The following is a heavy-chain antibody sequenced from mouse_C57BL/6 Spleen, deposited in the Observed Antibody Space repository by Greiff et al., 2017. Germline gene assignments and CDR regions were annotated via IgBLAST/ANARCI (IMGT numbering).Heavy chain of an antibody. CDR1: GYTFTSYW. J-gene: IGHJ2*01. CDR2: IDPSDSET. V-gene: IGHV1-52*01. D-gene: IGHD1-1*01. Sequence: QVQLQQPGAELVRPGSSVKLSCKASGYTFTSYWMHWVKQRPIQGLEWIGNIDPSDSETHYNQKFKDKATLTVDKSSSTAYMQLSSLTSEYSAVYDCARGGVYYYGSLDYWGQGTTLTVSS. CDR3: ARGGVYYYGSLDY.